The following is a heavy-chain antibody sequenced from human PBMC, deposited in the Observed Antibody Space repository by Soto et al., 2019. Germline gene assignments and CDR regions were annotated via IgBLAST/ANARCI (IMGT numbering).Heavy chain of an antibody. CDR3: ARSPFIAAIYYGMDV. D-gene: IGHD6-13*01. V-gene: IGHV3-48*02. J-gene: IGHJ6*02. Sequence: GGSLRLSCAASGFTFSSYSMNWVRQAPGKGLEWVSYISSSSSTIYYADSVKGRFTISRDNAKNSLYLQMNSLRDEDTAVYYCARSPFIAAIYYGMDVWGQGTTVTVSS. CDR1: GFTFSSYS. CDR2: ISSSSSTI.